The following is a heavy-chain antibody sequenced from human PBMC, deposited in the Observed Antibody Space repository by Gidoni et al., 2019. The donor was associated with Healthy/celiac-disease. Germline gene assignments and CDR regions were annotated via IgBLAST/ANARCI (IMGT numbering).Heavy chain of an antibody. CDR3: ARDYYDSSGYGQDAFDI. CDR1: GCTFSSYT. Sequence: QVQLVQSGAEVKKPGSSVKVSCKASGCTFSSYTISWVRQAPGQGLEWMGRIIPILGIANYAQKFQGRVTITADKSTSTAYMELSSLRSEDTAVYYCARDYYDSSGYGQDAFDIWGQGTMVTVSS. CDR2: IIPILGIA. D-gene: IGHD3-22*01. V-gene: IGHV1-69*08. J-gene: IGHJ3*02.